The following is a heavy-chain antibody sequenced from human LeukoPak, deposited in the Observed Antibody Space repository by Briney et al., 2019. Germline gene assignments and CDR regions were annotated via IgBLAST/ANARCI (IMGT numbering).Heavy chain of an antibody. V-gene: IGHV1-8*03. J-gene: IGHJ4*02. CDR2: MNPNSGNT. CDR1: GYTFTSYD. Sequence: ASVKVSCKASGYTFTSYDINWVRQATGQGLEWMGWMNPNSGNTGYAQKFQGRVTITRNTSISTAYMDLSRLRSDDTAVYYCARDRVGSGWPRPYYFEVWGQRTLVTVSS. D-gene: IGHD6-19*01. CDR3: ARDRVGSGWPRPYYFEV.